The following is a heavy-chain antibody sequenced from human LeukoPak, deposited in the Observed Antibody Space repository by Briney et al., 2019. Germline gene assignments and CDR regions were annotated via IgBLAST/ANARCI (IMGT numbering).Heavy chain of an antibody. CDR3: ARDIAPAGLFFDY. CDR1: RFTLSSYW. D-gene: IGHD6-13*01. V-gene: IGHV3-7*01. CDR2: IKYDGSEK. J-gene: IGHJ4*02. Sequence: PGGSLRLSCAASRFTLSSYWMSGVRQAPGKGLEWVANIKYDGSEKDYVDSVKGRFTLSRDNAKNSLYLQMNSLRAEDTAVYYCARDIAPAGLFFDYWGQGTLVTVSS.